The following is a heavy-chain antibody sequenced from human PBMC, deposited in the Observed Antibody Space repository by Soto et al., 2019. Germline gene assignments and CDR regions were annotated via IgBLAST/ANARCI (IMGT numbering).Heavy chain of an antibody. Sequence: GGSLRLSCAASGFTFSNFGMHWVRQAPGKGLEWMAVILYDGSNTYYADSVKGRFTISRDNSKNTLYLEMNSLRPENTAVYHCAKSRDGYSFYYFYGLDVGGQGTTVTVSS. CDR3: AKSRDGYSFYYFYGLDV. CDR2: ILYDGSNT. CDR1: GFTFSNFG. D-gene: IGHD4-4*01. J-gene: IGHJ6*02. V-gene: IGHV3-30*18.